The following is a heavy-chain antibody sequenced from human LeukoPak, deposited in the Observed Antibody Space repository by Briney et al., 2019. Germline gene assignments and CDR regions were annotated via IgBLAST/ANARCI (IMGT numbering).Heavy chain of an antibody. J-gene: IGHJ4*02. Sequence: PGGSLRLSCAASGFTFSNYAMARVRQAPGKGLEWVSAISGSGGSTYYADSVKGRFTISRDNSKNTLYLQMNSLRAEDTAVYYCAKHGSGSSITGYWGQGTLVTVSS. CDR3: AKHGSGSSITGY. V-gene: IGHV3-23*01. CDR1: GFTFSNYA. CDR2: ISGSGGST. D-gene: IGHD6-6*01.